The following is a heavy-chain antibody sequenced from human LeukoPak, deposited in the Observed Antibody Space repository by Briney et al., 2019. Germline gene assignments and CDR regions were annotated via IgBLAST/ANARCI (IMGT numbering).Heavy chain of an antibody. CDR1: GFTFSTHA. Sequence: PGGSLRLSCGAAGFTFSTHAMTWVRQAPGKGLEWVAAIGGSGSYTYYADSVKGRFTISRDNSKNTLYLQMNSLRADDTAVYFCAKDRPPQSHRVAAAANRFYYMDVWGKGTSVTVSS. V-gene: IGHV3-23*01. D-gene: IGHD6-13*01. CDR3: AKDRPPQSHRVAAAANRFYYMDV. CDR2: IGGSGSYT. J-gene: IGHJ6*03.